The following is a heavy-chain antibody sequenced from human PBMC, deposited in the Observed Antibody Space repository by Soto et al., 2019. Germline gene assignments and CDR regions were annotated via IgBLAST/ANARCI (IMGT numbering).Heavy chain of an antibody. CDR2: ISGSGGST. CDR3: AKDRRLGIVTVPAADY. CDR1: GFTFSSYA. D-gene: IGHD2-2*01. V-gene: IGHV3-23*01. J-gene: IGHJ4*02. Sequence: GGSLRLSCAASGFTFSSYAMSWVRQAPGKGLEWVSAISGSGGSTYYTDSVKGRFTISRDNSKNTLYLQINSLRADDTAVYYCAKDRRLGIVTVPAADYWGQGTLVTVS.